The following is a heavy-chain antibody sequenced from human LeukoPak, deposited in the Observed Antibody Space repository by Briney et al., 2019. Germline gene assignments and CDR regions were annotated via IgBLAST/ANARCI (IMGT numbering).Heavy chain of an antibody. CDR1: GFNLSDYY. D-gene: IGHD3-9*01. CDR3: ARDLRYFDWLLSGYYYYGMDV. V-gene: IGHV3-11*04. Sequence: GGSLRLSCVACGFNLSDYYMNWIRQAPGRGLEWVSYISSSGSTIYYADSVKGRFTISRDNAKNSLYLQMNSLRAEDTAVYYCARDLRYFDWLLSGYYYYGMDVWGKGTTVTVSS. CDR2: ISSSGSTI. J-gene: IGHJ6*04.